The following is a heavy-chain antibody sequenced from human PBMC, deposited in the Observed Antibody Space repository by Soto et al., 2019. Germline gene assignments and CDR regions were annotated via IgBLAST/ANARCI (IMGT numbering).Heavy chain of an antibody. CDR3: AREGTGVDY. CDR2: INHSGST. Sequence: QVQLQQWGAGLLKPSETLSLTCAVYGGSFSGYYWSWIRQPPGKGLEWIGEINHSGSTNYNPSVKSRVTISVDTTQNQCSLKMRSVTAADTAVDYCAREGTGVDYWGQGTLVTVSS. D-gene: IGHD1-1*01. CDR1: GGSFSGYY. V-gene: IGHV4-34*01. J-gene: IGHJ4*02.